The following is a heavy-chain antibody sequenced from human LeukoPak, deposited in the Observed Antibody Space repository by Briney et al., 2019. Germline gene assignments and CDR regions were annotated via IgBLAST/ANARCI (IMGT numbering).Heavy chain of an antibody. V-gene: IGHV3-30*03. J-gene: IGHJ4*02. CDR3: ARDRYCSSTSCNGAFDY. Sequence: GGSLRLSCAASGFTFSSYGMHWVRQAPGKGLEWVAVISYDGSNKYYADSVKGRFAISRDNSKNTLYLQVNSLRAEDTAVYYCARDRYCSSTSCNGAFDYWGQGTLVTVSS. CDR1: GFTFSSYG. CDR2: ISYDGSNK. D-gene: IGHD2-2*01.